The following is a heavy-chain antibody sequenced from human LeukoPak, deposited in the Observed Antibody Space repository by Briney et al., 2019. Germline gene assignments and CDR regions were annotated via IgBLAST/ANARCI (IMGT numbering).Heavy chain of an antibody. V-gene: IGHV1-24*01. J-gene: IGHJ4*02. D-gene: IGHD3-22*01. CDR3: ARAPYYYDSSGYYGYYFDY. CDR1: GYTLTELS. Sequence: ASVKVSCKVSGYTLTELSMHWVRQAPGKGLEWMGGFDPEDGETIYAQKFQGRVTITADESTSTAYMELSSLRSEDTAVYYCARAPYYYDSSGYYGYYFDYWGQGTLVTVSS. CDR2: FDPEDGET.